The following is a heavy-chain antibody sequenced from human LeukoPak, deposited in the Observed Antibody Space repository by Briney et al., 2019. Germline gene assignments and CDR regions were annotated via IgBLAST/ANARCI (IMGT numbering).Heavy chain of an antibody. D-gene: IGHD3-9*01. CDR2: ISGSGGST. CDR3: AKDLYYDILTGRDAFDI. V-gene: IGHV3-23*01. CDR1: GFTFSSYA. Sequence: GGSLRLSCAASGFTFSSYAMTWVRQAPGKGLEWVSVISGSGGSTYYANSVKGRFTISRDNSKNTLYLQMNGLRAEDTAVYYCAKDLYYDILTGRDAFDIWGQGTMVTVSS. J-gene: IGHJ3*02.